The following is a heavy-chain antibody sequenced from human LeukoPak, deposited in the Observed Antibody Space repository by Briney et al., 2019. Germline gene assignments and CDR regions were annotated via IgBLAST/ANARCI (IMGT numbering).Heavy chain of an antibody. J-gene: IGHJ1*01. CDR1: GGSISSGGYY. V-gene: IGHV4-31*03. Sequence: SQTLSLTCTVSGGSISSGGYYWSWIRQHPGTGLEWIGYIYYSGSTYYNPSLKSRVTISVDTSRNQFSLKLSSVTAADTAVYYCARSRFGELLYFQHWGQGTLVTVSS. CDR2: IYYSGST. CDR3: ARSRFGELLYFQH. D-gene: IGHD3-10*01.